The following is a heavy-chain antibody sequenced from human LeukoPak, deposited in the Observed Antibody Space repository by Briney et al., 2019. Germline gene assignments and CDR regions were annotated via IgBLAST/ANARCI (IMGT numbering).Heavy chain of an antibody. CDR1: GYTFTGYY. V-gene: IGHV1-2*02. CDR2: INPNSGGT. D-gene: IGHD3-22*01. J-gene: IGHJ6*02. Sequence: ASVKVSCKASGYTFTGYYMHWVRQAPGQGLEWMGWINPNSGGTNYAQKFQGRVTMTRDTSISTAYMELSRLRSDDTAVYYCARDDDSSGYYYGMDVWGQGTTVTVSS. CDR3: ARDDDSSGYYYGMDV.